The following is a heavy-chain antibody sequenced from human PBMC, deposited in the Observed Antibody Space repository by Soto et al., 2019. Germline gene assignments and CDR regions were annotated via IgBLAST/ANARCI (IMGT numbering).Heavy chain of an antibody. Sequence: GGSLRLSCAASGFTFSDYYMSWIRQAPGKGLEWLAVISSDGSRKIYADSGEGRFTVFRDNSKSTVFLQMDSLRPEDTAVYYCARAPNTSGGPNWASNFFAPWGQGTLVT. J-gene: IGHJ5*02. CDR3: ARAPNTSGGPNWASNFFAP. CDR1: GFTFSDYY. D-gene: IGHD7-27*01. CDR2: ISSDGSRK. V-gene: IGHV3-30-3*01.